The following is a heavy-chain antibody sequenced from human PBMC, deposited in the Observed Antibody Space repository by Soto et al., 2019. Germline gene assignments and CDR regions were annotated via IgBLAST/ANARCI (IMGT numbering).Heavy chain of an antibody. CDR2: ISSSSSTI. D-gene: IGHD3-10*01. CDR1: GFTFSSYS. CDR3: ARGKVLLWFGELTSTGLDY. V-gene: IGHV3-48*01. J-gene: IGHJ4*02. Sequence: GGSLRLSCAASGFTFSSYSMNWVRQAPGKGLEWVSYISSSSSTIYYADSVKGRFTISRDNAKNSLYLQMNSLRAEDTAVYYCARGKVLLWFGELTSTGLDYWGQGTLDTGSS.